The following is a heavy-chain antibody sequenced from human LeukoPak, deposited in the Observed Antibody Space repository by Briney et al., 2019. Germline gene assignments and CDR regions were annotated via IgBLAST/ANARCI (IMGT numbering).Heavy chain of an antibody. Sequence: GGSLRLSCAASGFTFSSYAMSWVRQAPGKGLGWVSAISGSGGSTYYADSVKGRFTISRDNSKNTLYLQMNSLRAEDTAVYYCAKISGWLSAPFDYWGQGTLVTVSS. J-gene: IGHJ4*02. CDR2: ISGSGGST. V-gene: IGHV3-23*01. D-gene: IGHD6-19*01. CDR3: AKISGWLSAPFDY. CDR1: GFTFSSYA.